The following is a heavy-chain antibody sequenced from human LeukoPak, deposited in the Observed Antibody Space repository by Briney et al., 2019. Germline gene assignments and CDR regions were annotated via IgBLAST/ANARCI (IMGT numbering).Heavy chain of an antibody. CDR1: GFTFSSYE. D-gene: IGHD3-22*01. J-gene: IGHJ4*02. V-gene: IGHV3-48*03. Sequence: GGSLRLSCAASGFTFSSYEMDWVRQAPGKGLEWVSYINSNGRTTYYADSVKGRFTISRDNAKNSVYLQMDSLRAEDTAVYLCARDSQWLPDYWGQGTLVTVSS. CDR2: INSNGRTT. CDR3: ARDSQWLPDY.